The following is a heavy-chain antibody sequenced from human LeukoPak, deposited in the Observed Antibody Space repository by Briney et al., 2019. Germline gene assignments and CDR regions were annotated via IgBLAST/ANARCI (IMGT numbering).Heavy chain of an antibody. J-gene: IGHJ5*02. CDR2: INPNSGGT. CDR1: GYTFTGYY. V-gene: IGHV1-2*02. D-gene: IGHD2-2*01. Sequence: ASVKVSCKAPGYTFTGYYMHWVRQAPGQGLEWMGWINPNSGGTNYAQKFQGRVTMTRDTSISTAYMELSRLRSDDTAVYYCARDGGPYCSSTSCPLDWSDPWGQGTLVTVSS. CDR3: ARDGGPYCSSTSCPLDWSDP.